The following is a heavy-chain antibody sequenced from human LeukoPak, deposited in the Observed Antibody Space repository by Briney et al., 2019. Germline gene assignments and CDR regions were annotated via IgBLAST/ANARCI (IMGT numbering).Heavy chain of an antibody. J-gene: IGHJ2*01. D-gene: IGHD2-2*01. V-gene: IGHV3-30*04. CDR1: GFTFSSYA. CDR2: ISYDGNNK. CDR3: ARGASRGYCTSTSCLYWYFDL. Sequence: GRPLRLSCAASGFTFSSYAMHWVRQAPGKGLEWVAVISYDGNNKFYADSVKGRFTISRDNSNNTLYLQMNSLRAEDTAVYYCARGASRGYCTSTSCLYWYFDLWGRGTLVTVSS.